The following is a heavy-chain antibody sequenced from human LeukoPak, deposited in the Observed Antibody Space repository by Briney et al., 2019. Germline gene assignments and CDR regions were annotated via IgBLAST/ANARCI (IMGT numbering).Heavy chain of an antibody. D-gene: IGHD6-19*01. V-gene: IGHV3-30*18. CDR1: GFTFSSYG. J-gene: IGHJ4*02. Sequence: PGGSLRLSCAASGFTFSSYGMHWVRQAPGKGLEWVAVISYDGSNKYYADSVKGRFTISRDNSKNTLYLQMNSLRAEDTAVYYCAKRYSSGWYFDYWGQGTLVTVSS. CDR2: ISYDGSNK. CDR3: AKRYSSGWYFDY.